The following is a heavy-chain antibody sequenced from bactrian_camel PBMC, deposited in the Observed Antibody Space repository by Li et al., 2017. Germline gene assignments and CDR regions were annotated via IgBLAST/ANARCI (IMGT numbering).Heavy chain of an antibody. V-gene: IGHV3-2*01. CDR1: SASSVY. CDR2: IDSEGSDSEA. J-gene: IGHJ4*01. CDR3: VTGPIGSYSDWPRPLYNY. D-gene: IGHD4*01. Sequence: VQLVESGGGLVQPGGSLRLSCAASSASSVYISWIRQVPGKGLEWLCSIDSEGSDSEAYYADSMEGRFTISRDNAKNTVYLQMNSLKFEDTALYYCVTGPIGSYSDWPRPLYNYWGQGTQVTVS.